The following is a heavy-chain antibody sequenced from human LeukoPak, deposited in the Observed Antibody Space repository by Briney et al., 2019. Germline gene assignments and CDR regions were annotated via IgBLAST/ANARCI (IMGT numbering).Heavy chain of an antibody. V-gene: IGHV3-74*01. D-gene: IGHD6-13*01. Sequence: RGSLRLSCAASGFTLSNYWMHWVRQGPGKGLVWVSRIDSDGSSTSYADSVKGRFTISRDNAKNTLYLQMNSLRADDTAVYYCARDSIAVDGDFDYWGQGTLVTVSS. CDR2: IDSDGSST. CDR1: GFTLSNYW. CDR3: ARDSIAVDGDFDY. J-gene: IGHJ4*02.